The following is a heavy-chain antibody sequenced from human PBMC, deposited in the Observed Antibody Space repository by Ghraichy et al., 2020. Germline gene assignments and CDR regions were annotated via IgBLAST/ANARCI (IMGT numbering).Heavy chain of an antibody. CDR1: GFTFSSYP. D-gene: IGHD3-16*01. V-gene: IGHV3-48*02. J-gene: IGHJ4*02. CDR3: ARGPGLGHYFDH. Sequence: GSLRLSCASSGFTFSSYPMNWVRQAPGRGLEWVSYISNSGSTIYYAGSVKGRFTISRDNAKNSLYLQMNSLRDEDTAVYYCARGPGLGHYFDHWGQATLVTVSS. CDR2: ISNSGSTI.